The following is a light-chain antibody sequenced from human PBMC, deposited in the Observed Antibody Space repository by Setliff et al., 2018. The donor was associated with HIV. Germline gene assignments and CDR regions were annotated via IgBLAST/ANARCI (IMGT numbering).Light chain of an antibody. V-gene: IGLV2-23*01. J-gene: IGLJ1*01. CDR3: CSNTGSNTYV. CDR2: QAS. Sequence: QSALTQPASVTGPPGQSITISCTGTSGDVGRYNLVSWYQQQPGKPPKLMIYQASKRPSGVPNRFSGSKSGNTASLTISGLQAEDEADYYCCSNTGSNTYVFGAGTKVTVL. CDR1: SGDVGRYNL.